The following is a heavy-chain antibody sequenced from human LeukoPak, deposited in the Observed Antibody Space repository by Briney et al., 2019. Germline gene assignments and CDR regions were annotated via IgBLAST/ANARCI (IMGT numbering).Heavy chain of an antibody. V-gene: IGHV4-34*01. CDR1: GGSFSSYY. CDR2: INHSGST. D-gene: IGHD4-11*01. J-gene: IGHJ2*01. Sequence: PSETLSLTCAVYGGSFSSYYWSWIRQPPGKGLEWIGEINHSGSTNYNPSLKSRVTISVDTSKNQFSLKLSSVTAADTAVYYCARGYRKGYYWYFDLWGRGTLVTVSS. CDR3: ARGYRKGYYWYFDL.